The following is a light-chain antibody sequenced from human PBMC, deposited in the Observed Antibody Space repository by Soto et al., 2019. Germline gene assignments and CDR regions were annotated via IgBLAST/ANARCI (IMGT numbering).Light chain of an antibody. J-gene: IGLJ1*01. Sequence: QSVLTQPASVSGSPGQSITISCTGTSSDVGSRDLVSWYQQHPGKVPKLVMYEVSKRPSGVSNRFSGSKSGNTASLTISGLQAEDEADYYCCSFTNSGTFVFGTGTKVTVL. V-gene: IGLV2-23*02. CDR3: CSFTNSGTFV. CDR2: EVS. CDR1: SSDVGSRDL.